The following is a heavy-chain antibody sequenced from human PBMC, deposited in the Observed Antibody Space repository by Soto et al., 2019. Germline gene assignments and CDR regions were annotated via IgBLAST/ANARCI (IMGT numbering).Heavy chain of an antibody. V-gene: IGHV3-23*01. CDR1: GFTISSNA. CDR2: ISGSGDST. J-gene: IGHJ5*02. D-gene: IGHD3-10*01. CDR3: AKTVEGSGGYYPGPLDP. Sequence: EVQLLESGGGLGQPGGSLTVSCAASGFTISSNAMTWVRQAPGKGLEWVSSISGSGDSTYYADSVKGRFTISRDTSKNTLYLQMNSLRAEDTAEYYCAKTVEGSGGYYPGPLDPWWQGTLVTVSS.